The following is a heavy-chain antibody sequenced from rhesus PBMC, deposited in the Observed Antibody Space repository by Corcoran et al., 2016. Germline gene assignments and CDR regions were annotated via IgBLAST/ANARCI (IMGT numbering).Heavy chain of an antibody. V-gene: IGHV4-76*01. Sequence: QVQLQESGPGVVKPSETLSLTCAVSGYSISRGYDWSWIRQPPGKGLELIGYIYGRSGSTNYNPSLKNRVTISKDTSKNQFSLKLSSVTAADTALYYCARETLYGTSYLFDYWGQGVLVTVSS. CDR1: GYSISRGYD. D-gene: IGHD4-29*01. CDR3: ARETLYGTSYLFDY. CDR2: IYGRSGST. J-gene: IGHJ4*01.